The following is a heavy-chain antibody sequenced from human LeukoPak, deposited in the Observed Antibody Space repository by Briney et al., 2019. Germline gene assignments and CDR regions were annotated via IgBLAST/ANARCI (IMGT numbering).Heavy chain of an antibody. Sequence: SETLSLTCAVYSGSFSGYYWSWIRQPPGKGLEWIGEINHSGSTNYNPSLKSRVAISVDTSKNQFSLKLSSVTAADTAVYYCARGPGAVDYWGQGTLVTVSS. CDR2: INHSGST. V-gene: IGHV4-34*01. CDR3: ARGPGAVDY. J-gene: IGHJ4*02. CDR1: SGSFSGYY. D-gene: IGHD3-10*01.